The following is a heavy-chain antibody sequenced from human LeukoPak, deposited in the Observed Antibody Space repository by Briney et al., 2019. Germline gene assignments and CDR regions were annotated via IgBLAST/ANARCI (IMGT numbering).Heavy chain of an antibody. CDR1: GFTLSSYW. D-gene: IGHD2-15*01. J-gene: IGHJ4*02. V-gene: IGHV3-7*03. Sequence: GRSLRLSCAASGFTLSSYWMIWVRQAPGKGLEWVANIKQDGSEISYVDSVKGRFIISRDNAKNSLYLQMNSLRAEDTAVYYCVRGNPFGGYWGQGTLVTVSS. CDR3: VRGNPFGGY. CDR2: IKQDGSEI.